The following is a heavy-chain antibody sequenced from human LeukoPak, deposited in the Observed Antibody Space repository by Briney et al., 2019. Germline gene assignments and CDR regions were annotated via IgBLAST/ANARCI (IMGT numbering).Heavy chain of an antibody. V-gene: IGHV3-21*01. CDR2: ISSSSTYT. Sequence: GGSLRLSCAASGFTFSTYSMNWVRQAPGTGLEWVSSISSSSTYTYYADSVKGRFTISRDNAKNSLYLEMNSLRAEDTAVYYCARDCSSAICYAAFDYWGQGVLVTVSS. CDR3: ARDCSSAICYAAFDY. CDR1: GFTFSTYS. D-gene: IGHD2-2*01. J-gene: IGHJ4*02.